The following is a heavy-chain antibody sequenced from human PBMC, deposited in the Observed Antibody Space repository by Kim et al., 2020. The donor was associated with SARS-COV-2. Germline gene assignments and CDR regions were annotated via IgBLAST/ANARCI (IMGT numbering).Heavy chain of an antibody. CDR2: IVNKGGAT. CDR1: PFIFSNYV. Sequence: GVSLRLSCVASPFIFSNYVMTWVRQAPGKGLEWVSSIVNKGGATYYADSVKGRFTISTDNSKNTQYLEMNSLRVEDSAIYYCMKGTSKSGYDAWGQGTLVTVSS. J-gene: IGHJ5*02. CDR3: MKGTSKSGYDA. D-gene: IGHD5-12*01. V-gene: IGHV3-23*01.